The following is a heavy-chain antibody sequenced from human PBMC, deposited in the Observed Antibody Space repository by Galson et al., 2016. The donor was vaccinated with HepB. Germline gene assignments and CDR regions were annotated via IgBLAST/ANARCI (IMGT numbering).Heavy chain of an antibody. CDR2: ISDSGSST. CDR3: ARGAHSRSLTWFDP. D-gene: IGHD6-13*01. CDR1: GFTFSSYA. V-gene: IGHV3-23*01. Sequence: SLRLSCAASGFTFSSYAMSWVRQAPGKGLEWISGISDSGSSTYYADSVKGRFTISRDYYKNTLYLPMNTLRAEDTAVYYCARGAHSRSLTWFDPWGQGTPVTVSS. J-gene: IGHJ5*02.